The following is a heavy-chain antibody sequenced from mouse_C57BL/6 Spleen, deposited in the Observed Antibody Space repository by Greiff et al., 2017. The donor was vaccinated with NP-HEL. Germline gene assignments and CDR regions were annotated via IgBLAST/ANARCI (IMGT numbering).Heavy chain of an antibody. CDR1: GYTFTSYW. CDR2: IHPNSGST. CDR3: ARGWSYAMDY. D-gene: IGHD1-1*02. J-gene: IGHJ4*01. V-gene: IGHV1-64*01. Sequence: QVQLQQPGAELVKPGASVKLSCKASGYTFTSYWMHWVKQRPGQGLEWIGMIHPNSGSTNYNEKFKSKATLTEDKSSSTAYMQLSSLASEDAAVYYCARGWSYAMDYWGQGTSVTVSS.